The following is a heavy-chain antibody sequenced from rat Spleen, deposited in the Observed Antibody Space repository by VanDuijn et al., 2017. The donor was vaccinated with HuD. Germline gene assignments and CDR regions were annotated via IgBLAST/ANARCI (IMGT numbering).Heavy chain of an antibody. J-gene: IGHJ2*01. CDR2: IVTSGGTT. CDR1: GFTFSNYD. Sequence: EVQLVESGGGLVQPGRSLKLSCAASGFTFSNYDMAWVRQAPTKGLEWVASIVTSGGTTYYRDSVKGRFTVSRDNVKSTLYLQMNSLRSEDTATYYCTREGTIAALAYWGQGVMVTVSS. CDR3: TREGTIAALAY. D-gene: IGHD1-2*01. V-gene: IGHV5-27*01.